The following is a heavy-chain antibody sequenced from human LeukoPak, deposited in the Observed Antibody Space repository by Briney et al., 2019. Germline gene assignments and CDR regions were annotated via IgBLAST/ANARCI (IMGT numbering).Heavy chain of an antibody. Sequence: SLRLSSAASGFTFSSYAMSWVRQARGRGLEWVSATSSSGDGTFYADSVKGRYTISRDNSKNTLYLRMNSLRAEDTAIYYCAKLRDFFDSSGHFDYWGQGTLVTVSS. D-gene: IGHD3-22*01. CDR2: TSSSGDGT. CDR1: GFTFSSYA. CDR3: AKLRDFFDSSGHFDY. J-gene: IGHJ4*02. V-gene: IGHV3-23*01.